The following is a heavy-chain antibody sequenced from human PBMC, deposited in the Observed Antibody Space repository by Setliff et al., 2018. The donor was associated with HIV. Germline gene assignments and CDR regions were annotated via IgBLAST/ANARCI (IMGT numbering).Heavy chain of an antibody. CDR1: GGSFSGFY. Sequence: SETLSLTCAVFGGSFSGFYWSWIRQPPGKGLEWIGEINHSGSTTYNPSLKSRVTISVDTSKNQVSLRLKSVTTADTAVYYCARELYGGNSRPFDYWGQGALVTVSS. CDR2: INHSGST. D-gene: IGHD2-21*02. J-gene: IGHJ4*02. CDR3: ARELYGGNSRPFDY. V-gene: IGHV4-34*01.